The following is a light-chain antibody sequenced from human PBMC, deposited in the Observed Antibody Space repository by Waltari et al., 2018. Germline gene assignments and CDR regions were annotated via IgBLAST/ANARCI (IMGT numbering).Light chain of an antibody. V-gene: IGKV3-11*01. CDR3: QHRSVWPLT. CDR1: QSVRSY. Sequence: IVLTQSPATLSLFPGERATLSCRASQSVRSYLAWYQQKPGQAPRLLIYDTSYGATGVPVRFSGSGSGTDYTLTISSLEPEDFAVYYCQHRSVWPLTFGGGTKVEMK. J-gene: IGKJ4*01. CDR2: DTS.